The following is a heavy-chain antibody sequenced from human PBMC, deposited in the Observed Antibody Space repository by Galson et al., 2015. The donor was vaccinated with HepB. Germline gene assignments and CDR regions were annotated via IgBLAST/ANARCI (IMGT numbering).Heavy chain of an antibody. CDR2: MNSESGKT. CDR1: GYTFTSYD. Sequence: SVKVSCKASGYTFTSYDVTWVRQASGQGFEWMGWMNSESGKTGYAKKFQGRVTMTRDTSRGIAYMELNSLTSEDTAVYYCARGHCSPTNCYLGYWFDPWGPGTLVSVSS. V-gene: IGHV1-8*01. CDR3: ARGHCSPTNCYLGYWFDP. J-gene: IGHJ5*02. D-gene: IGHD2-21*01.